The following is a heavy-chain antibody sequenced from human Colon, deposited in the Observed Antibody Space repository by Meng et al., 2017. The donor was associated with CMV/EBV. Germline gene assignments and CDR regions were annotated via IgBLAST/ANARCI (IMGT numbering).Heavy chain of an antibody. J-gene: IGHJ4*02. D-gene: IGHD1-7*01. CDR3: ARGPRNYGFDY. CDR2: MNPNSGKT. Sequence: SCKASEDTVTNYDCNWVRRATGQGFEWMGWMNPNSGKTGYAQNFQGRVTMTRDTSISTAYMELSSLRSDDTAVYYCARGPRNYGFDYWGQGTLVTVSS. V-gene: IGHV1-8*01. CDR1: EDTVTNYD.